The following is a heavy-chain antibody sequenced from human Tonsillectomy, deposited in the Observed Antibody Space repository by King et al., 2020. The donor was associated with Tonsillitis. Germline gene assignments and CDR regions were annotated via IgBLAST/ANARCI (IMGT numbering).Heavy chain of an antibody. D-gene: IGHD2-15*01. CDR3: ARGPIVVVVAATNTSFDP. Sequence: VQLQQWGAGLLKPSETLSLTCAVYGGSFSGYYWSWIRQPPGKGLEWIGEINHSGSTNYNPSLKSRVTISVDTSKNQFSLKLSSVTAADTAVYYWARGPIVVVVAATNTSFDPWGQGTLVTVSS. CDR2: INHSGST. V-gene: IGHV4-34*01. J-gene: IGHJ5*02. CDR1: GGSFSGYY.